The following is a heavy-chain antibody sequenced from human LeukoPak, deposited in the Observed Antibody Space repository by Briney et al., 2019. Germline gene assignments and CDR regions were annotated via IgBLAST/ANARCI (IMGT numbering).Heavy chain of an antibody. J-gene: IGHJ4*02. Sequence: SQTLSLTCTVSGGSISSGGYYWSWVRQHPGKGLEWIGYIYYSGSTYYNPSLKSRVTISVDTSKNQFSLKLSSVTAADTAVYYCARDGGRYFDYWGQGTLVTVSS. V-gene: IGHV4-31*03. CDR3: ARDGGRYFDY. CDR2: IYYSGST. D-gene: IGHD3-16*01. CDR1: GGSISSGGYY.